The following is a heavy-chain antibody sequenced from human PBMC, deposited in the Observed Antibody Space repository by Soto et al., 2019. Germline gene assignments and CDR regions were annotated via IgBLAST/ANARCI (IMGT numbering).Heavy chain of an antibody. CDR3: AREKGCSGRSCYLIDY. D-gene: IGHD2-15*01. CDR1: GGSISSGGYY. J-gene: IGHJ4*02. V-gene: IGHV4-31*03. Sequence: QVQLQESGPGLVKPSQTLSLTCTVSGGSISSGGYYWSWIRQHPGKGLEWIGYIYYSGSTYYNPSLKSRVTISVDTSKNQFSLKLTSVTAADTAVYYCAREKGCSGRSCYLIDYWGQGTVVTVSS. CDR2: IYYSGST.